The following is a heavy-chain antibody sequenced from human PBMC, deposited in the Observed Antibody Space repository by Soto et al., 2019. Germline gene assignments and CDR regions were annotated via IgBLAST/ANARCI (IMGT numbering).Heavy chain of an antibody. V-gene: IGHV3-33*01. CDR1: GFTFSNNG. D-gene: IGHD2-15*01. Sequence: QVQLVESGGGVVQPGRSLRLSCAASGFTFSNNGMHWVRQAPGKGLEWVAVIWYDGINKYYADSVKGRFIISRDNSKNTVSLQMTSLRAEDTAVYYCARDRVQMVDGLDVWGQGTTVTVSS. J-gene: IGHJ6*02. CDR3: ARDRVQMVDGLDV. CDR2: IWYDGINK.